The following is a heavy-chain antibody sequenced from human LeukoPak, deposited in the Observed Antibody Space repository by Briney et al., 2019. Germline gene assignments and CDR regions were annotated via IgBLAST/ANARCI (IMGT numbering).Heavy chain of an antibody. D-gene: IGHD6-6*01. CDR3: ARDPGIAARRGGVGEWDYYYYGMDV. CDR1: GYTLTELS. Sequence: ASVKVSCKVSGYTLTELSMHWVRQAPGKGLEWMGGFDPEDGETIYAQKFQGRVTMTEDTSTDTAYMELSSLRSEDTAVYYCARDPGIAARRGGVGEWDYYYYGMDVWGQGTTVTVSS. V-gene: IGHV1-24*01. CDR2: FDPEDGET. J-gene: IGHJ6*02.